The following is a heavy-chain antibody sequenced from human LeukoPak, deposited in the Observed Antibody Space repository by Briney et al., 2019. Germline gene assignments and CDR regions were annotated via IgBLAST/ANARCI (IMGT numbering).Heavy chain of an antibody. Sequence: GGSLRLSCAASGFTFSSYAMHWVRQAPGKGLEWVAVISYDGSNKYYADSVKGRFTISRDNSKNTLYLQMNSLRAEDTAVYYCARALLSSYYMDVWGKGTTVTVSS. J-gene: IGHJ6*03. CDR1: GFTFSSYA. CDR2: ISYDGSNK. CDR3: ARALLSSYYMDV. V-gene: IGHV3-30*04.